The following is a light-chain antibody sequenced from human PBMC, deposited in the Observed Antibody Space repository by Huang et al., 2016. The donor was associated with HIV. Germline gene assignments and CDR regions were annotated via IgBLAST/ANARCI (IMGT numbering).Light chain of an antibody. J-gene: IGKJ1*01. Sequence: IMMTQSPATLSVSPGERATLSCRASHSVGSNLAWYQQKPGQAPRLIIYGASTRATGTAARFSGSGSGTEFTLTISSLQSEDFAVYSCQQYNNWPPTWTFGQGTKVEIK. CDR3: QQYNNWPPTWT. V-gene: IGKV3-15*01. CDR2: GAS. CDR1: HSVGSN.